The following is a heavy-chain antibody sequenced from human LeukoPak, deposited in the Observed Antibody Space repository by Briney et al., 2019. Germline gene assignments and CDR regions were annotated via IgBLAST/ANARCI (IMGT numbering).Heavy chain of an antibody. CDR3: AKSYTSGAWLWWD. J-gene: IGHJ4*02. V-gene: IGHV3-30*02. CDR1: GFIFSSYG. CDR2: IRYDGSNK. D-gene: IGHD6-19*01. Sequence: GGSLRLSRAASGFIFSSYGMHWVRQAPGKGLEWVAFIRYDGSNKYYADSVKGRFTISRDISKNTLYLQMNSLRTEDTAVYYCAKSYTSGAWLWWDWGQGTLVTVSS.